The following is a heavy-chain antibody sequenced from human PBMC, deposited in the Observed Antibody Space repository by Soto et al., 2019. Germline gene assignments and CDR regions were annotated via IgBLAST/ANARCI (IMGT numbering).Heavy chain of an antibody. CDR2: IYNSGTT. CDR3: AREPISTPRGVTQVDP. J-gene: IGHJ5*02. CDR1: GAPISSGGFY. V-gene: IGHV4-31*03. D-gene: IGHD3-10*01. Sequence: QVRLQESGPGLVRPSQTLSLTCNVSGAPISSGGFYWSWIRQHPGKGPEWIGYIYNSGTTFYNPSRGSRVTMSVEAAKNHFSLELRSVTVADTAVYYCAREPISTPRGVTQVDPWGQGTQVTVSS.